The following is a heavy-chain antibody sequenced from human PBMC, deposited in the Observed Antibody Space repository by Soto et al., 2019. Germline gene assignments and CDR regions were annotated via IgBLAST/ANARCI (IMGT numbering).Heavy chain of an antibody. V-gene: IGHV3-73*02. CDR2: IRSKANNYAT. J-gene: IGHJ4*02. D-gene: IGHD1-26*01. CDR1: GYTFSDSA. Sequence: VQLVESGGGLVQPGGSLKLSCAASGYTFSDSAMHWVRQASGKGLEWVGRIRSKANNYATVYGASVRGRFTISRDDLKNTAYLQMNSLKTEDTAVYYCARLWSEREPNFDYWGQGTLVSVSS. CDR3: ARLWSEREPNFDY.